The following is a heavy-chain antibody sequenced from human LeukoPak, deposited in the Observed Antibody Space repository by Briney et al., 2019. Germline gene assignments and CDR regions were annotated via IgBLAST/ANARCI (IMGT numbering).Heavy chain of an antibody. CDR3: AKALSYDSSASTLPDY. J-gene: IGHJ4*02. CDR1: GYTFTGYY. CDR2: INPNSGGT. Sequence: GASVKVSCKASGYTFTGYYMHWVRQAPGQGLEWMGWINPNSGGTNYAQKFQGRVTMTRDTSISTAYMELSGLRSDDTAVYYCAKALSYDSSASTLPDYWGQGTLVTVSS. V-gene: IGHV1-2*02. D-gene: IGHD3-22*01.